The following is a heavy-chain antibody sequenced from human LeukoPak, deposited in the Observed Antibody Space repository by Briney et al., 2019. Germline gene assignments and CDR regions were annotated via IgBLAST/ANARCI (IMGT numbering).Heavy chain of an antibody. CDR1: GGSFSGYY. CDR3: ARGNYDILTGYPMAPNWFDP. D-gene: IGHD3-9*01. J-gene: IGHJ5*02. V-gene: IGHV4-34*01. CDR2: VNHSGST. Sequence: PSETLSLTCAVYGGSFSGYYWSWIRQPPGKGLEWIGEVNHSGSTNYNPSLKSRVTISVDTSKNQFSLKLSSVTAADTAVYYCARGNYDILTGYPMAPNWFDPWGQGTLVTVSS.